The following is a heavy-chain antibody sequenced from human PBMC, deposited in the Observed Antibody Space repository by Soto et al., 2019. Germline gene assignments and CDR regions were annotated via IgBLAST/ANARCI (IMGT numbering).Heavy chain of an antibody. CDR1: GGSISSGGYY. CDR2: IYYSGST. Sequence: PSETLSLTCTVSGGSISSGGYYWSWIRQHPGKGLEWIGYIYYSGSTYYNPSLKSRVTISVDTSKNQFSLKLSSVTAADTAVYYCARGRLGELSFDYWGHGTLVTVSS. J-gene: IGHJ5*01. V-gene: IGHV4-31*03. CDR3: ARGRLGELSFDY. D-gene: IGHD3-16*02.